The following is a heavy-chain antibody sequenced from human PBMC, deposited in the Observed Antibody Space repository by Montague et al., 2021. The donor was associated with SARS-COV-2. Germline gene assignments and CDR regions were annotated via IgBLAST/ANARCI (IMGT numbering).Heavy chain of an antibody. V-gene: IGHV4-59*01. Sequence: SETLSLTCSVSGDSIGSYHWSWIRQPPGKGLEYIGYIYYSGTNYNPSLKSRVTISVDTSNNQFSLNLSSVTAADTAVYYCARGAGGGTTFAYDLWGQGTMVTVSS. J-gene: IGHJ3*01. CDR3: ARGAGGGTTFAYDL. CDR2: IYYSGT. CDR1: GDSIGSYH. D-gene: IGHD2/OR15-2a*01.